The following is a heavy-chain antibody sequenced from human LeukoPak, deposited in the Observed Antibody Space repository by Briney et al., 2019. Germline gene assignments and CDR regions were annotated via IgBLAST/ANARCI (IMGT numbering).Heavy chain of an antibody. CDR3: ARIRPTVVPGGWYYDL. V-gene: IGHV4-59*01. J-gene: IGHJ2*01. D-gene: IGHD4-23*01. CDR2: IYYSGST. CDR1: GGSISSYC. Sequence: SETLSLTCTVSGGSISSYCWSWIRQPPGKGLEWIGYIYYSGSTNYNPSLKSRVTISVDTSKNQFSLKLSSVTAADTAVYYCARIRPTVVPGGWYYDLWGRGTLVTVSS.